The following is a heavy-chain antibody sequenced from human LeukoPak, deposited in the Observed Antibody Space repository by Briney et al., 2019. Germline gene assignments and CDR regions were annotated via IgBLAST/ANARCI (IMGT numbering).Heavy chain of an antibody. D-gene: IGHD1-26*01. CDR1: GFTFSSYS. CDR2: ISSSSSTI. Sequence: GGSLRLSCAASGFTFSSYSMNWVRQAPGKGLEWVSYISSSSSTIYYADSVKGRFTISRDNAKNSLYLQMNSLRAEDTAVYYCASGAWQQGAFDIWGQGTMVTVSS. V-gene: IGHV3-48*04. J-gene: IGHJ3*02. CDR3: ASGAWQQGAFDI.